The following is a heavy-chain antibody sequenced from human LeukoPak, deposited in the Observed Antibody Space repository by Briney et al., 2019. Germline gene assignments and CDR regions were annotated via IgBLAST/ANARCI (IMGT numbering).Heavy chain of an antibody. Sequence: GGSLRLFCAASGFTLSGDYMSWVRQAPGKGLEWVSVIFGAGTTYYADSVKGRLTISRDNSKHKLYLQMDSLRAEDTSVYYCARDIQFGGYFDYWGQGTLVTVST. V-gene: IGHV3-53*01. CDR2: IFGAGTT. CDR1: GFTLSGDY. J-gene: IGHJ4*02. CDR3: ARDIQFGGYFDY. D-gene: IGHD4-23*01.